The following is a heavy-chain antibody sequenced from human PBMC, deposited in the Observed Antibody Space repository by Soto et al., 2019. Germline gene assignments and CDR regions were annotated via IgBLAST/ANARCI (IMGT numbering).Heavy chain of an antibody. J-gene: IGHJ6*02. V-gene: IGHV3-9*01. CDR1: GFTFDDYA. CDR2: ISWNSGSI. CDR3: AKGAAGSSGWDLYYYGMDV. D-gene: IGHD6-19*01. Sequence: GGSLRLSCAASGFTFDDYAMHWVRQAPGKGLEWVSGISWNSGSIGYADSVKGRFTISRDNAKNSLYLQMNSLRAEDTALYYCAKGAAGSSGWDLYYYGMDVWGQGTTVTVSS.